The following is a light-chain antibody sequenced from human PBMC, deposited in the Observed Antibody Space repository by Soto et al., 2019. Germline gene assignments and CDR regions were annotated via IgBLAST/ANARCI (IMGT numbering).Light chain of an antibody. CDR3: QQTYSDIS. J-gene: IGKJ4*01. CDR1: QSISTW. CDR2: KAS. V-gene: IGKV1-5*03. Sequence: DIQMTQSPSTLSASVGDRVTITCRASQSISTWLAWYQQEPGKAPKLLIHKASSLQSGVPSRFSGSGSGTDFTLTISSLHPDDFASYHCQQTYSDISFGGGTKV.